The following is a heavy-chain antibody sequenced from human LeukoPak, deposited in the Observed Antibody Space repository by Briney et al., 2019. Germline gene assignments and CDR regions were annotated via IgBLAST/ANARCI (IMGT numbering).Heavy chain of an antibody. Sequence: GGSLRLSCAASGFTFSDYYMSWIRQAPGKGLEWVSYISSGGSTIYYADSVKGRFTISRDNAKNSLYLQMNSLRAEDTAVYYCARGGITMVRGPYGMDVWGQGTTVTVSS. CDR2: ISSGGSTI. J-gene: IGHJ6*02. V-gene: IGHV3-11*01. CDR1: GFTFSDYY. CDR3: ARGGITMVRGPYGMDV. D-gene: IGHD3-10*01.